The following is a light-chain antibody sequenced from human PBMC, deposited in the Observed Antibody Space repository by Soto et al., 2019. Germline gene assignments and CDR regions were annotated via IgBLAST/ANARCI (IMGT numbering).Light chain of an antibody. CDR3: QQHGSSPIT. V-gene: IGKV3-20*01. CDR2: GAS. J-gene: IGKJ5*01. Sequence: EIVLTQSPGTLSFSPGERATLSCRSSQTVTRNYLAWHQQKPGQTPRLLVYGASSRATGIPDRFSGSGSGTDFTLTISRLEPEDFVVYYCQQHGSSPITFGQGTRLEIK. CDR1: QTVTRNY.